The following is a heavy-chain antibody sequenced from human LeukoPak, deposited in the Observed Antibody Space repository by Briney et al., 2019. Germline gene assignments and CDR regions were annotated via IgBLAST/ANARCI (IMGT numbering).Heavy chain of an antibody. D-gene: IGHD6-13*01. CDR2: IIPIFGTA. CDR3: ARDPYSSSWYGYYYMDV. J-gene: IGHJ6*03. V-gene: IGHV1-69*06. CDR1: GGTFSSYA. Sequence: SVKVSCKASGGTFSSYAISWVRQAPGQGLEWMGGIIPIFGTANYAQRFQGRVTITADKSTSTAYMELSSLRSEDTAVYYCARDPYSSSWYGYYYMDVWGKGTTVTVSS.